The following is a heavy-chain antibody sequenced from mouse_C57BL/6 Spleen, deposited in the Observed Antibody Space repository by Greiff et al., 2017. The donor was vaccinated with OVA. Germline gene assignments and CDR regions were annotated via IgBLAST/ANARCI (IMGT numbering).Heavy chain of an antibody. CDR2: ISDGGSYT. CDR1: GFTFSSYA. J-gene: IGHJ4*01. Sequence: EVMLVESGGGLVKPGGSLKLSCAASGFTFSSYAMSWVRQTPEKRLEWVATISDGGSYTYYPDNVKGRFTISRDNAKNNLYLQMSHLKSEDTAMYYCARDKMESRAMDYWGQGTSVTVSS. D-gene: IGHD2-3*01. CDR3: ARDKMESRAMDY. V-gene: IGHV5-4*01.